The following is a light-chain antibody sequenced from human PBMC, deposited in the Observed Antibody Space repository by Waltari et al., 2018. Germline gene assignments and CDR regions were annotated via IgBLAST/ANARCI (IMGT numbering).Light chain of an antibody. CDR1: SSNIGSNP. CDR2: SNN. CDR3: AAWDDSLNGVV. J-gene: IGLJ2*01. Sequence: QSVLPQPPSASGTPGQRVTISCSGRSSNIGSNPVTWYQQLPGAAPKLLVYSNNQRPSGVPDRFSGSKSGTSASLAISGLQSEDEADYYCAAWDDSLNGVVFGGGTKLTVL. V-gene: IGLV1-44*01.